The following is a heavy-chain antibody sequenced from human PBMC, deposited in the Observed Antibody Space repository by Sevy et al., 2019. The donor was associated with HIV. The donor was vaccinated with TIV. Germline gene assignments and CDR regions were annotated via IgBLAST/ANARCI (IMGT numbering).Heavy chain of an antibody. J-gene: IGHJ4*02. V-gene: IGHV1-8*01. CDR3: ARVRATGHDFDY. CDR1: GYTFTSYD. Sequence: ASVKVSCKASGYTFTSYDINWVRQATGQGLEWMGWMNPNSGNTGYAQKFQGRVTMTRNTSISKAYMELSSLRSEDTAVYYCARVRATGHDFDYWGQGTLVTVSS. CDR2: MNPNSGNT. D-gene: IGHD3-3*01.